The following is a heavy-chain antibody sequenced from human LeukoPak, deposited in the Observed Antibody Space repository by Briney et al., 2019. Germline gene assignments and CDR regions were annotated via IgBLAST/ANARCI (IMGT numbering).Heavy chain of an antibody. V-gene: IGHV1-18*01. J-gene: IGHJ4*02. CDR2: ISAYNGNT. D-gene: IGHD2-15*01. Sequence: ASVKVSCKASGYTFTSYGVSWVRQAPGQGLEWMGWISAYNGNTNYAQKLQGRVTITTDTSTSTAYMELRSLRSDDTAVYYCARDPIVVVVAATGKFDYWGQGTLVTVSS. CDR3: ARDPIVVVVAATGKFDY. CDR1: GYTFTSYG.